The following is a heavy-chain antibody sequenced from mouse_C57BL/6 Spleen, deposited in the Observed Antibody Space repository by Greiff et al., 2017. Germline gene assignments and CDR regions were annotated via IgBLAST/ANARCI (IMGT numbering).Heavy chain of an antibody. CDR3: ATYYSNFDY. Sequence: VQLQQPGAELVKPGASVKLSCKASGYTFTSYWMQWVKQRPGQGLEWIGEIDPTDSYTNYNQKFKGKATLTVDTSSSTTYMQLSSLTSEDSAVXYCATYYSNFDYWGQGTTLTVSS. J-gene: IGHJ2*01. CDR1: GYTFTSYW. CDR2: IDPTDSYT. V-gene: IGHV1-50*01. D-gene: IGHD2-5*01.